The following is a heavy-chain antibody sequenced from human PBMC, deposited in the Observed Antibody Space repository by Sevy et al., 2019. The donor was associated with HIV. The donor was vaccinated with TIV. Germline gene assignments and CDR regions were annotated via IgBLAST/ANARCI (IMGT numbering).Heavy chain of an antibody. CDR3: TRRIIFSSSCGYFDV. CDR1: GFTFRNYG. J-gene: IGHJ2*01. D-gene: IGHD6-6*01. CDR2: ISDSGDGT. Sequence: GGSLRLSCAVSGFTFRNYGMSWVRQAPGKGLEWVSSISDSGDGTYYAASGKGRFTISRDNSKTTLDLQMNSLRAEDTATYYGTRRIIFSSSCGYFDVWGRGTLVTVYS. V-gene: IGHV3-23*01.